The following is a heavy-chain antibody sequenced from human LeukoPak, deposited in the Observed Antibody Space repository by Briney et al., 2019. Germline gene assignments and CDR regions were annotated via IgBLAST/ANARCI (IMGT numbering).Heavy chain of an antibody. CDR3: AKGTIVGATSNDGFDP. CDR1: GFTFDDYT. Sequence: GGSLRLSCAASGFTFDDYTMHWVRQAPGKGLEWVSLISWDGGSTYYADSVKGRFTISRDNSKNSLYLQMNSLRTEDTALYYCAKGTIVGATSNDGFDPWGQGTLVTVSS. J-gene: IGHJ5*02. V-gene: IGHV3-43*01. D-gene: IGHD1-26*01. CDR2: ISWDGGST.